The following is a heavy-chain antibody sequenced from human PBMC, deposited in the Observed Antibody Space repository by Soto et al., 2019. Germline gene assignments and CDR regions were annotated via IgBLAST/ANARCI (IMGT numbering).Heavy chain of an antibody. CDR3: ARASGGLSGWGHWSDP. Sequence: HSGTMDIGRAVSRERVYSGEDGGWIKKTPGKGLEWIGSISHSGTSFYNPSLRSRVTISMDTSNNHFSLKLNSLTATDTAVYFCARASGGLSGWGHWSDPWGHGTPVSVPS. CDR2: ISHSGTS. D-gene: IGHD2-21*02. J-gene: IGHJ5*02. CDR1: RERVYSGED. V-gene: IGHV4-38-2*01.